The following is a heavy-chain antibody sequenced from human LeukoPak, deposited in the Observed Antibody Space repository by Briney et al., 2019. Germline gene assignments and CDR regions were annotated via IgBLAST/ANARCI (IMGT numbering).Heavy chain of an antibody. CDR2: IIPIFGTA. V-gene: IGHV1-69*05. D-gene: IGHD1-26*01. CDR1: GGTFSSYA. CDR3: ASPSQWEPMVGSFDY. Sequence: SVKVSCKASGGTFSSYAISWVRQAPGQGLEWMGGIIPIFGTANYAQKFQGRVTITTDESTSTAYMELSSLRSEDTAVYYCASPSQWEPMVGSFDYWGQGTLVTVSS. J-gene: IGHJ4*02.